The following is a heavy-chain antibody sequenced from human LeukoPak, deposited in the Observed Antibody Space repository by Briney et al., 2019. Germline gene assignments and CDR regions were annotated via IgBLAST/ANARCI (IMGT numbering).Heavy chain of an antibody. J-gene: IGHJ4*02. D-gene: IGHD6-13*01. CDR2: NHHSEST. CDR1: SGSFSGNH. CDR3: AREGTYTSTSYFFDH. Sequence: KTSETLSLNGSVFSGSFSGNHWAWLPPRPGKGRKGIGENHHSESTNYNPSLHSRVTISVDTSKNQFSLKLRSVTAADTAVYYCAREGTYTSTSYFFDHWGQGALVTVSS. V-gene: IGHV4-34*01.